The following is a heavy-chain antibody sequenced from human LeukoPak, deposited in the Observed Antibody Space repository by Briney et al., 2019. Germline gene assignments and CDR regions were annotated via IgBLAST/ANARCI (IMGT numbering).Heavy chain of an antibody. CDR1: GFTFSHYA. CDR3: ARDSITVSVGAFDI. Sequence: GGSLGLSCAASGFTFSHYAMHWVRQAPGKGLEYVSAISSNGGSTYYANSVKGRFTISRDNSKNTLYLQMGSLRAEDMGVYYCARDSITVSVGAFDIWGQGTMVIVSS. V-gene: IGHV3-64*01. D-gene: IGHD2-2*01. J-gene: IGHJ3*02. CDR2: ISSNGGST.